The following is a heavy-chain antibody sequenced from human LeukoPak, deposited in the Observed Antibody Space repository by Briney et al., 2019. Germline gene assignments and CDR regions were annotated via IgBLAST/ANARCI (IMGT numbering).Heavy chain of an antibody. V-gene: IGHV4-39*07. CDR2: IYYSGST. J-gene: IGHJ4*02. CDR3: ASHHRYYDSSGYYFDY. D-gene: IGHD3-22*01. Sequence: SETLSLTCTVSGGSISSSSYYWGWIRQPPGKGLEWIGSIYYSGSTYYNPSLKSRVTISVDTSKNQFSLKLSSVTAADTAVYYCASHHRYYDSSGYYFDYWGQGTLVTVSS. CDR1: GGSISSSSYY.